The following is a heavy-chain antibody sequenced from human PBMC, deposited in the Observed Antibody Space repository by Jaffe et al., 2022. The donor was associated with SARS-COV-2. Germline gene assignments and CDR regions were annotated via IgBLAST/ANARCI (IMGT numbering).Heavy chain of an antibody. CDR2: IYYSGST. CDR1: GGSISSSSYY. CDR3: AGSTFLDAFDI. J-gene: IGHJ3*02. V-gene: IGHV4-39*01. Sequence: QLQLQESGPGLVKPSETLSLTCTVSGGSISSSSYYWGWIRQPPGKGLEWIGSIYYSGSTYYNPSLKSRVTISVDTSKNQFSLKLSSVTAADTAVYYCAGSTFLDAFDIWGQGTMVTVSS.